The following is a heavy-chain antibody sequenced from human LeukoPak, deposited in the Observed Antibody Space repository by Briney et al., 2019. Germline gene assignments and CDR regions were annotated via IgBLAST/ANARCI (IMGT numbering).Heavy chain of an antibody. CDR2: LYSGGDT. CDR1: GFSVSDSY. Sequence: GGSLRLSRAASGFSVSDSYMSWVRQAPGKGLEWVSILYSGGDTYHSASVRGRFTISRDNSKNTLYLQMNTLSAADTAVYFCARGENYYFHTDVWGKGATVTVSS. CDR3: ARGENYYFHTDV. D-gene: IGHD2/OR15-2a*01. V-gene: IGHV3-66*02. J-gene: IGHJ6*03.